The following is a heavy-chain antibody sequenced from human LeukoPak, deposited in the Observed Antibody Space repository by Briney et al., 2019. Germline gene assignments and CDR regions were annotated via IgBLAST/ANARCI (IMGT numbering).Heavy chain of an antibody. J-gene: IGHJ4*02. D-gene: IGHD6-25*01. CDR2: IIPIFGTA. V-gene: IGHV1-69*13. CDR3: ARVGSAAATADY. Sequence: ASVKVSCKASGGTFSSYAISWVRQAPGQGLEWMGGIIPIFGTANYAQKFQGRVTITADESTSTASMELSSLRSDDTAVYFCARVGSAAATADYWGEGTLVTVSS. CDR1: GGTFSSYA.